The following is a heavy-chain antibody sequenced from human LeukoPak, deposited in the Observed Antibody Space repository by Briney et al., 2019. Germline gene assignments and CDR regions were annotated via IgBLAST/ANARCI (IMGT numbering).Heavy chain of an antibody. V-gene: IGHV4-38-2*02. CDR2: IYHSGSP. CDR3: ARDWPARDAFDI. CDR1: GYSISSGYY. J-gene: IGHJ3*02. Sequence: SETLSLTCTVSGYSISSGYYWGWIRQPPGKGLEWIGSIYHSGSPYYNPSLKSRVTISVDTSKNQFSLKLSSVTAADTAVYYCARDWPARDAFDIWGQGTMVTVSS.